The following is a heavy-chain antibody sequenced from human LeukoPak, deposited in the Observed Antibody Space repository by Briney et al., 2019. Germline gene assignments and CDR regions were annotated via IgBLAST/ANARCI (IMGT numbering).Heavy chain of an antibody. CDR1: GYTFTKYG. CDR3: ARGRYGQPAFDS. CDR2: ISGDRGDT. D-gene: IGHD5-18*01. V-gene: IGHV1-18*04. J-gene: IGHJ4*02. Sequence: ASVKVSCKTSGYTFTKYGITWVRQAPGQGLEWLGWISGDRGDTHYAQKVQGRVTLTTDRSTMTAYMELRSLRFDDTALYYCARGRYGQPAFDSWGQGTQVTVSS.